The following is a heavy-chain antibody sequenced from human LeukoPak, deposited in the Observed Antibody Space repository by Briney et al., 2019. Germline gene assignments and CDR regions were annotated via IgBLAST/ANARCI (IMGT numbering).Heavy chain of an antibody. CDR3: AKAGIQLWLFDS. J-gene: IGHJ4*02. CDR2: IYYSGST. CDR1: GDSISSGGYY. Sequence: SQTLSLTCTVSGDSISSGGYYWSWIRQHPGKGLEWIGYIYYSGSTFYNPSLRSRVTISGDTSKNQFSLKLSSVTGADTAVYYCAKAGIQLWLFDSWGQGTLVTVCS. V-gene: IGHV4-31*03. D-gene: IGHD5-18*01.